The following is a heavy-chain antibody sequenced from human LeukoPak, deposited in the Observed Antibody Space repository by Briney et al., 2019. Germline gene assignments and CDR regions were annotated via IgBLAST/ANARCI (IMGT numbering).Heavy chain of an antibody. V-gene: IGHV3-7*01. CDR1: GFTFSSYW. Sequence: PGGSLRLSCAASGFTFSSYWMTWVRQAPGKGLELVANLNQDESERYYAASVKGRFTSSRDNAKNSAYLQLNSLTDDDTAVYFCARDAGGHYGSGTVLDHWGRGTLVTVSS. CDR3: ARDAGGHYGSGTVLDH. J-gene: IGHJ4*02. CDR2: LNQDESER. D-gene: IGHD3-10*01.